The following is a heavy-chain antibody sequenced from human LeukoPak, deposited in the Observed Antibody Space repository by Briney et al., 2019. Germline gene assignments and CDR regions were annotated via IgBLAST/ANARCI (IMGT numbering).Heavy chain of an antibody. CDR1: GGTFSSYA. J-gene: IGHJ6*02. CDR3: ARGLGYCSSTSCYPPDYYYGMDV. V-gene: IGHV1-69*04. CDR2: IIPIFGIA. Sequence: SVKVSCKASGGTFSSYAISWVRQAPGQGLEWMGRIIPIFGIANYAQKFQGRVTITADKSTSTAYMELSSLRSEDTAVYYCARGLGYCSSTSCYPPDYYYGMDVWGQGTTVTVSS. D-gene: IGHD2-2*01.